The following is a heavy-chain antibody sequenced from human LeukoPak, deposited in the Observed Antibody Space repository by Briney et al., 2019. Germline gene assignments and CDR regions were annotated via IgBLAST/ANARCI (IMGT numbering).Heavy chain of an antibody. J-gene: IGHJ6*02. V-gene: IGHV1-2*02. D-gene: IGHD3-10*01. CDR2: INPNSGGT. Sequence: ASVKVSCTASGYTFTGYYMHWVRQAPGQGLEWMGWINPNSGGTNYAQKFQGRVTMTRDTSISTAYMELSRLRSDDTAVYYCASSGGSGSYYNYYGMDVWGQGTTVTVSS. CDR1: GYTFTGYY. CDR3: ASSGGSGSYYNYYGMDV.